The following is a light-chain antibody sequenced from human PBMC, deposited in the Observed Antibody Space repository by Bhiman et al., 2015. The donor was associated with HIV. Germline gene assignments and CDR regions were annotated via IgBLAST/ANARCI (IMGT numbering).Light chain of an antibody. CDR1: SSDVGGYDY. Sequence: QSALTQPASVSGSPGQSITISCTGTSSDVGGYDYVSWYQQYPGKAPKLMIYDVSERPSGVSNRFSGSTSGNTASLTISGLQAEDEGDYYCSSFTSSITYVFGTGTKVTVL. J-gene: IGLJ1*01. CDR2: DVS. V-gene: IGLV2-14*01. CDR3: SSFTSSITYV.